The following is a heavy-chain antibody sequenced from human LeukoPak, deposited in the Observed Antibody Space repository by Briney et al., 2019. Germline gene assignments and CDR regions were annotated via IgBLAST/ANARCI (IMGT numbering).Heavy chain of an antibody. CDR3: ASDAGYGYDRFDY. CDR2: KKEGGSDK. D-gene: IGHD5-18*01. J-gene: IGHJ4*03. Sequence: GGSLILSCAASGFTFSSYTMNWVRRAPGKGLELVSNKKEGGSDKNYVESMKGRYSISRDNAQNSLYLQMNSPAVEDTAVYYCASDAGYGYDRFDYRGPGNQVSVSS. CDR1: GFTFSSYT. V-gene: IGHV3-7*01.